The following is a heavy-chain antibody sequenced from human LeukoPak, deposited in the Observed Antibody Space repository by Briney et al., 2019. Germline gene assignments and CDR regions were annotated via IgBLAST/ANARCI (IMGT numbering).Heavy chain of an antibody. Sequence: SVKVSRKASGGTFSSYAISWVRQAPGQGLEWMGGIIPIFGTANYAQKFQGRVTITADESTSTAYMELSSLRSEDTAVYYCAKESLTGPLFDYWGQGTLVTVSP. V-gene: IGHV1-69*13. D-gene: IGHD3-9*01. CDR2: IIPIFGTA. J-gene: IGHJ4*02. CDR3: AKESLTGPLFDY. CDR1: GGTFSSYA.